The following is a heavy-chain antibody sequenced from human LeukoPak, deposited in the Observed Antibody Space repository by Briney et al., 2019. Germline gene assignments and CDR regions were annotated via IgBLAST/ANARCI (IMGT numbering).Heavy chain of an antibody. CDR2: ISSSSSYI. V-gene: IGHV3-21*01. J-gene: IGHJ4*02. CDR3: ARDRGSGWYPNFDY. D-gene: IGHD6-19*01. Sequence: PGGSLRLSCAASGFTFSSYSMNWVRQAPGKGLEWVSSISSSSSYIYYADSVKGRFTSSRDNAKNSLYLQMNSLRAEDTAVYYCARDRGSGWYPNFDYWGQGTLVTVSS. CDR1: GFTFSSYS.